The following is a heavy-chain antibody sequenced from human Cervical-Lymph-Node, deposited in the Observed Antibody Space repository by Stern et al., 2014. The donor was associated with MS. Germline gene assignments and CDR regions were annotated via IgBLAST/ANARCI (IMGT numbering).Heavy chain of an antibody. Sequence: QVQLQESGSGLVKPSQTLSLTCAVSGGSISSGGYSWSWIRQPPGKGLEWIGYIYHSGSTYYNPSLKSRVTISVDTSKTQFSLKLSSVTAADTAVYYCARSSVTTPNAFDIWGQGTMVTVSS. J-gene: IGHJ3*02. V-gene: IGHV4-30-2*01. CDR3: ARSSVTTPNAFDI. D-gene: IGHD4-17*01. CDR2: IYHSGST. CDR1: GGSISSGGYS.